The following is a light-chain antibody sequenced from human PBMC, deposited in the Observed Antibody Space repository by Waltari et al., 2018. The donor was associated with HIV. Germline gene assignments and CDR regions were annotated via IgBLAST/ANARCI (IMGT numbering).Light chain of an antibody. J-gene: IGLJ2*01. CDR1: SRDIGRYDF. CDR3: SSYASNNTFVV. Sequence: QSALTQPPSASGPPGQSVTISCTGTSRDIGRYDFVSWYQVHPDSVPKLIIYEVTKRPSGVPVRFSGSKSGNTASLTVSGLQTDDEADYYCSSYASNNTFVVFGGGTKLTVL. V-gene: IGLV2-8*01. CDR2: EVT.